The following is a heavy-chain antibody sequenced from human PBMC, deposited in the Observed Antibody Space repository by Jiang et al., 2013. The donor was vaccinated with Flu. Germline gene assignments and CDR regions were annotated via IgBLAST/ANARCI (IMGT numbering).Heavy chain of an antibody. CDR3: TTHDYGDYNYYYGVDV. J-gene: IGHJ6*02. D-gene: IGHD4-17*01. CDR2: KSKTDGGTT. V-gene: IGHV3-15*01. Sequence: KSKTDGGTTDYAAPVKGRFTISRDDSKNTLYLQMNSLKTEDTAVYYCTTHDYGDYNYYYGVDVWGQGTTVTVSS.